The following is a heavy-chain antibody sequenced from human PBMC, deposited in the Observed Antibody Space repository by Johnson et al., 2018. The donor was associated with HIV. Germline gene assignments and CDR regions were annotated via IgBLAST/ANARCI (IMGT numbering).Heavy chain of an antibody. J-gene: IGHJ3*02. CDR1: GFTFSSYA. D-gene: IGHD5-24*01. Sequence: VQLVESGGGLVQPGGSLRLSCAASGFTFSSYAMSWVRQAPGKGLEWVSYISSSGSTIYYADSVKGRFTISRDNAKNSLYLQMNSLRAEDTAVYYCARGGDGYNSRFREPFGAFDIWGQGTMVTVSS. CDR3: ARGGDGYNSRFREPFGAFDI. CDR2: ISSSGSTI. V-gene: IGHV3-48*04.